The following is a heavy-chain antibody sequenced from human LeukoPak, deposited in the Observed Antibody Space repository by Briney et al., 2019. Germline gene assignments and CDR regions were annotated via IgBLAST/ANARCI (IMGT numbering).Heavy chain of an antibody. V-gene: IGHV3-23*01. CDR1: GFTSSTYP. CDR3: AKAPGYSNYRRYGMDV. J-gene: IGHJ6*02. Sequence: GGSLRLSCTPSGFTSSTYPMYWVRQAPGKGLEWVSAISGDGETTYYAESMKGRFTVSRDNSKDTLYLQMNSLRADDTAVYYCAKAPGYSNYRRYGMDVWGQGTTVTVSS. CDR2: ISGDGETT. D-gene: IGHD4-11*01.